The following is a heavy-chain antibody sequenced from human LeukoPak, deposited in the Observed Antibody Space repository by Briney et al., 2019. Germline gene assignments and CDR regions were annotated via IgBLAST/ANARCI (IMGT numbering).Heavy chain of an antibody. Sequence: GGSLRLSCSVSGFRFSGWSFNWVHQAPGKGLEWVSSINSGSRSIYYADSVKGRFTISRDDAKSLLYLQMDSLRAEDTAVYYCARDNDFTNYYWGQGTLVTVSS. V-gene: IGHV3-21*06. CDR2: INSGSRSI. CDR3: ARDNDFTNYY. CDR1: GFRFSGWS. J-gene: IGHJ4*02. D-gene: IGHD4-11*01.